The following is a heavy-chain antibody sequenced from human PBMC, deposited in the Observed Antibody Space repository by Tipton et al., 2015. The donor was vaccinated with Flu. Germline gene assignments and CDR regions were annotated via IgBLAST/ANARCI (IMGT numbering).Heavy chain of an antibody. J-gene: IGHJ3*02. V-gene: IGHV3-72*01. Sequence: GSLRLSCEASGFTFSDYYMDWIRQTPERGLEWVGRTKNRRTGYTTEYAASVKGRFIISRHDSQRLLFLQINSLQTDDTATYYCVGDVTGDGFQMWGQGTTVTVSS. CDR1: GFTFSDYY. CDR3: VGDVTGDGFQM. CDR2: TKNRRTGYTT. D-gene: IGHD2-21*02.